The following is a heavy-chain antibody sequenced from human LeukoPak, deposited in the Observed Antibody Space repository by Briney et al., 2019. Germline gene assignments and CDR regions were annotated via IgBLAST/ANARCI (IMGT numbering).Heavy chain of an antibody. J-gene: IGHJ4*02. Sequence: GGSLRLSCTASGFTFGDYAMSWFRQAPGKGLEWEAVIWYDGSNKYYADSVKGRFTISRDNSKNTLYLQMNSLRVEDTAVYYCARSSAHPNYCSSTSCRTEAFDYWGQGTLVTVSS. CDR3: ARSSAHPNYCSSTSCRTEAFDY. CDR2: IWYDGSNK. CDR1: GFTFGDYA. V-gene: IGHV3-33*01. D-gene: IGHD2-2*01.